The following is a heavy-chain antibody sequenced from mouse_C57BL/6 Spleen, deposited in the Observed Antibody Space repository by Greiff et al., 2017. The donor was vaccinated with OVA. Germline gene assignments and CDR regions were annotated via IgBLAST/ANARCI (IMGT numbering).Heavy chain of an antibody. CDR3: TRRTWFAY. CDR2: IDPETGGT. J-gene: IGHJ3*01. CDR1: GYTFTSYW. V-gene: IGHV1-15*01. Sequence: VQLQQSGTELVKPGASVKLSCKASGYTFTSYWMHWVKQTPVHGLEWIGAIDPETGGTAYNQKFKGKAILTADKSSSTAYMDLRSLTSEDSAVYYCTRRTWFAYWGQGTLVTVSA.